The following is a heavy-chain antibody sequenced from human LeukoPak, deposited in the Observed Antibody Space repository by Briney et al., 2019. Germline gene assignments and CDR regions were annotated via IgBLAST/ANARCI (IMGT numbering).Heavy chain of an antibody. V-gene: IGHV3-23*01. CDR3: TGLVEWLFLFPTFC. CDR2: INYSGGST. CDR1: GFTFTTYA. Sequence: PGGSLRLSCAASGFTFTTYAMNWVRQAPGKGLEWVSGINYSGGSTYYAASVKGRFTISRDNSKNTLYLQMNSLRAEDTAVLCETGLVEWLFLFPTFCWGQGTLVTVSS. D-gene: IGHD3-3*01. J-gene: IGHJ4*02.